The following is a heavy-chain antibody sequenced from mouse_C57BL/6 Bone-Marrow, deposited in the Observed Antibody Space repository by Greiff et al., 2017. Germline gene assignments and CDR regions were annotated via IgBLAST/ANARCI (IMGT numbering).Heavy chain of an antibody. V-gene: IGHV1-75*01. Sequence: VQLQQSGPELVKPGASVKISCKASGYTFTDYYINWVKQRPGQGLGWIGWIFPGSGSTYYNEKFKGKATLTVDKSSSTAYMLLSSLTSEDSAVYFCARVEDYGSSSAWFAYWGQGTLVTVSA. CDR1: GYTFTDYY. J-gene: IGHJ3*01. CDR2: IFPGSGST. D-gene: IGHD1-1*01. CDR3: ARVEDYGSSSAWFAY.